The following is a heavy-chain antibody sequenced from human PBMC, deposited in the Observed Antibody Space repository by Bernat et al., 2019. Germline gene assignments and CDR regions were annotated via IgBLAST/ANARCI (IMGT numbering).Heavy chain of an antibody. V-gene: IGHV3-9*01. Sequence: EVQLVESGGGLVQPGRSLRLSCAASGFTFDDYAMHWVRQAPGKGLEWVSGISWNSGSIGYADSVKGRFTISRDNAKNSLYLQMNSLRAEDTAFYYCAKDKESSWWFYFDYWGQGILVTVSS. CDR2: ISWNSGSI. CDR3: AKDKESSWWFYFDY. CDR1: GFTFDDYA. D-gene: IGHD2-15*01. J-gene: IGHJ4*02.